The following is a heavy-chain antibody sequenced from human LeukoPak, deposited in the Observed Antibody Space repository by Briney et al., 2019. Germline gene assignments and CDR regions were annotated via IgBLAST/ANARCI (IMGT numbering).Heavy chain of an antibody. V-gene: IGHV4-59*01. D-gene: IGHD3-10*01. CDR2: IYYSGST. J-gene: IGHJ4*02. CDR3: AGSYGSGSYYKDN. Sequence: SETLSLTCTVSGGSISSYYWSWIRQPPGKGLEWIGYIYYSGSTNYNPSLKSRVTISVDTSKNQFSLKLSSVTAADTAVYYCAGSYGSGSYYKDNWGQGTLVTVSS. CDR1: GGSISSYY.